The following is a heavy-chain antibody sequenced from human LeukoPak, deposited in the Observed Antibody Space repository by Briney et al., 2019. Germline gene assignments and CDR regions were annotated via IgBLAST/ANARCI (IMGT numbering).Heavy chain of an antibody. Sequence: GGSLRLSCVGSEFAFDNYAMNWIRQSPRKGLEWVSGTSATGANTFYADSVKGRFTISRDNSGNTLYLQMNSLRAEDTAVYYCARLDSSSFDLDYWGQGTLVTVSS. D-gene: IGHD6-13*01. CDR1: EFAFDNYA. J-gene: IGHJ4*02. CDR2: TSATGANT. CDR3: ARLDSSSFDLDY. V-gene: IGHV3-23*01.